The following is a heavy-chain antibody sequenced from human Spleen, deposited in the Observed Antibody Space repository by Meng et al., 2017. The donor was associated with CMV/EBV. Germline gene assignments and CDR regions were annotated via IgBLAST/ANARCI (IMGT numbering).Heavy chain of an antibody. J-gene: IGHJ6*02. D-gene: IGHD3-10*01. CDR3: TTGVHLYFGLDV. V-gene: IGHV3-15*01. Sequence: GGSLRLSCAASGFTFSNAWMTWVRQAPGKGLEWVGLIKSRVDGGTTDFAAPVKGRFTISRDDSKNTVSLQMDSLITEDTAVYYCTTGVHLYFGLDVWDQGTTVTVSS. CDR1: GFTFSNAW. CDR2: IKSRVDGGTT.